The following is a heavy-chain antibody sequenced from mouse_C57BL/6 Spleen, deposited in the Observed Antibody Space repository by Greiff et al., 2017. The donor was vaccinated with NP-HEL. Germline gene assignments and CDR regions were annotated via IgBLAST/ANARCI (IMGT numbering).Heavy chain of an antibody. Sequence: VQLQQPGAELVMPGASVKLSCKASGYTFTSYWMHWVKQRPGQGLEWIGEIDPSDGYTNYTQKFKGKSTLTVDKSSSTAYMQLSSLTSEDSAVYYCARMAYGNYDWYFDVWGTGTTVTVSS. CDR3: ARMAYGNYDWYFDV. J-gene: IGHJ1*03. CDR2: IDPSDGYT. CDR1: GYTFTSYW. V-gene: IGHV1-69*01. D-gene: IGHD2-1*01.